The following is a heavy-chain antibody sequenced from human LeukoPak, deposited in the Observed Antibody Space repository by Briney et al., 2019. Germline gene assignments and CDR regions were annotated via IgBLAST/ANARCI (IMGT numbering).Heavy chain of an antibody. CDR3: ARQRGFLDY. J-gene: IGHJ4*02. Sequence: GGSLRLSCAASGFTFSSYSMNWVRQAPGKGLEWVSSIGSRNSYIYYADSVKGRFTISRDNAKNSLYLQMNSLRAEDTAVYYCARQRGFLDYWGQGTLVTVSS. D-gene: IGHD3-10*01. CDR1: GFTFSSYS. V-gene: IGHV3-21*01. CDR2: IGSRNSYI.